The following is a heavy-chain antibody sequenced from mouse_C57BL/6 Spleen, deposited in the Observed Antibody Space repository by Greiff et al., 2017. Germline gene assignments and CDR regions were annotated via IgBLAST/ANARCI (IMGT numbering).Heavy chain of an antibody. Sequence: EVQLQQSGPVLVKPGASVKMSCKASGYTFTDYYMNWVKQSHGKSLEWIGVINPYNGGTSYNQKFKGKATLTVDKSSSTAYMELNSLTSEDSAVYYCARLRLPITTVDPGWFAYWGQGTLVTVSA. J-gene: IGHJ3*01. D-gene: IGHD1-1*01. V-gene: IGHV1-19*01. CDR3: ARLRLPITTVDPGWFAY. CDR2: INPYNGGT. CDR1: GYTFTDYY.